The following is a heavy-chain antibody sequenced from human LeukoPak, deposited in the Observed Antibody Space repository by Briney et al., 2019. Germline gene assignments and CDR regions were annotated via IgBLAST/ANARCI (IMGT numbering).Heavy chain of an antibody. V-gene: IGHV3-64*01. Sequence: GGSLRLSCAASGFTFSSYAMHWVRQAPGKGLEYVSAISSNGGSTYYANSVKGRFTISRDNSKNTLYLQMGSLRAEDMAVYYCARGQEDSSGYSFDYWGQGTLVTVSS. J-gene: IGHJ4*02. CDR2: ISSNGGST. CDR3: ARGQEDSSGYSFDY. D-gene: IGHD3-22*01. CDR1: GFTFSSYA.